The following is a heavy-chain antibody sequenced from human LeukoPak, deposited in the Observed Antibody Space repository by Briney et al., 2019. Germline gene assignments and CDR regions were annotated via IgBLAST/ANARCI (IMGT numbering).Heavy chain of an antibody. Sequence: GSLRLSCAASGFTVSSNYMSWIRQPPGKGLEWIGEINHSGSTNYNPSLKSRVTISVDTSKNQFSLKLSSVTAADTAVYYCARAPGYYYDSSGYYYVNDYWGQGTLVTVSS. CDR2: INHSGST. V-gene: IGHV4-34*01. D-gene: IGHD3-22*01. CDR1: GFTVSSNY. J-gene: IGHJ4*02. CDR3: ARAPGYYYDSSGYYYVNDY.